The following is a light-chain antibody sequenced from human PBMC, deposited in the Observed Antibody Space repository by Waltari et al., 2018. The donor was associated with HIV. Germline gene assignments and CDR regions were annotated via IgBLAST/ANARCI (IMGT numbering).Light chain of an antibody. V-gene: IGLV2-8*01. J-gene: IGLJ2*01. Sequence: QSALTQPPSASGSPGPSVTISCTGTTTAVPPYNYVSGYQQHPGEAPKILIYEVNKRPAGVPDRFSGSKSGNTASLTVSGLQADDEADYYCTSYEGKNNLVFGGGTKLTVL. CDR2: EVN. CDR3: TSYEGKNNLV. CDR1: TTAVPPYNY.